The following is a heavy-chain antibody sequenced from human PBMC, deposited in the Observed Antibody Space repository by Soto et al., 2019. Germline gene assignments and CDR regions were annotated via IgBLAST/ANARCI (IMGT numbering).Heavy chain of an antibody. Sequence: SETLSLTCTFSGGFISGFYWSWIRQPPGKELEWMGYIYYSRSTSYNGSLKSRVTISVDTSKNQLSLKLSSVTAADTAVYYCARCRDSSGYVPVCDTWGQGTLVTVSS. CDR1: GGFISGFY. CDR2: IYYSRST. J-gene: IGHJ5*02. D-gene: IGHD3-22*01. CDR3: ARCRDSSGYVPVCDT. V-gene: IGHV4-59*01.